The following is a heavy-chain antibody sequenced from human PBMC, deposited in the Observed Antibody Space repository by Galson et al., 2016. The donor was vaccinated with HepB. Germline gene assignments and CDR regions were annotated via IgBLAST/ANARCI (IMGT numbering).Heavy chain of an antibody. V-gene: IGHV3-23*01. J-gene: IGHJ6*03. D-gene: IGHD1-1*01. CDR2: ISNSGDST. Sequence: SLRLSCAASGFSFSNYAMNWVRRAPGKGLEWVSFISNSGDSTFYADSVKGRFTVSRDNSKDTLYVQMNSLRVEDTAVYYCAKRGGARQLQTGRYYYNFMDVWGKGTPVTVSS. CDR3: AKRGGARQLQTGRYYYNFMDV. CDR1: GFSFSNYA.